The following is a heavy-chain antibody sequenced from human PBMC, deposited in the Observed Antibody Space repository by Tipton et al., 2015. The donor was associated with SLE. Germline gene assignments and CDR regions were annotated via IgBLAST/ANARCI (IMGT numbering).Heavy chain of an antibody. Sequence: TLSLTCTVSGGSIISSSYYWGWLRQPPGKGLEWIGSIYYSGSTYYNPSLKSRVTISVDTSKNLFSLKLSSVTAADTAVYYCARDGLMDCSSTRCPPGAFDIWGQGIMVTVSS. CDR3: ARDGLMDCSSTRCPPGAFDI. J-gene: IGHJ3*02. CDR2: IYYSGST. V-gene: IGHV4-39*07. D-gene: IGHD2-2*01. CDR1: GGSIISSSYY.